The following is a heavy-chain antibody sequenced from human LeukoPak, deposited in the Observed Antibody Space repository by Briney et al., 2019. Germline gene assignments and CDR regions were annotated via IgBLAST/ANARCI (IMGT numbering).Heavy chain of an antibody. J-gene: IGHJ1*01. CDR2: ISAIGAGT. Sequence: PGGSLRLSCVASGFTFSDYAMNWVGQARGKGPEWGSGISAIGAGTYYADSVKGGFTISRDNFQNTLYLQMNSLGAEDTAVYYCAKKPLSSSGRGSFQHWGQGTLVTVSS. D-gene: IGHD6-13*01. CDR3: AKKPLSSSGRGSFQH. V-gene: IGHV3-23*01. CDR1: GFTFSDYA.